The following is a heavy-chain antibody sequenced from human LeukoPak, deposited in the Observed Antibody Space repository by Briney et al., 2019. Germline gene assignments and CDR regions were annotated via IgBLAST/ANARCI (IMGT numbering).Heavy chain of an antibody. J-gene: IGHJ6*02. CDR1: GFTFDDYA. CDR3: AKEVDIVATTYRMDV. CDR2: ISWNSGSI. D-gene: IGHD5-12*01. Sequence: GRSLRLSCAASGFTFDDYAMHWVRQAPGKGLEWVSGISWNSGSIGYADSVKGRFTISRDNAKNSLYLQMNSLRAEDTALYYCAKEVDIVATTYRMDVRGQGTTVTV. V-gene: IGHV3-9*01.